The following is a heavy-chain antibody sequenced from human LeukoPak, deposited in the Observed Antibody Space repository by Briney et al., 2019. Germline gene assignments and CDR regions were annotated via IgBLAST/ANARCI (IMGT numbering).Heavy chain of an antibody. Sequence: ASVKVSCKTSGYTFTGYYMHWVRQAPGQGLEWMGWINPNSGGTNYAQKFQGRVTMTRDTSISTAYMELSRLRSGDTAVYYCARDLRPASMSRYYFDYWGQGTLVTVSS. CDR1: GYTFTGYY. CDR2: INPNSGGT. V-gene: IGHV1-2*02. J-gene: IGHJ4*02. D-gene: IGHD2/OR15-2a*01. CDR3: ARDLRPASMSRYYFDY.